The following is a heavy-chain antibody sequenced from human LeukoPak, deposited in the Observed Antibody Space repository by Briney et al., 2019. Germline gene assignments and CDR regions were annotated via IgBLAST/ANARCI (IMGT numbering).Heavy chain of an antibody. V-gene: IGHV3-30*04. J-gene: IGHJ4*02. CDR2: ISYDGSNK. D-gene: IGHD5-12*01. Sequence: GGSLRLFCSASGFTFSSYAMHWVRQAPGKGLEWVAVISYDGSNKYYADSVKGRFTISRDNSKNTLYLEMNSLRAEDTAVYYCARGGYSGYDSRSTSDYRGQGTLVTVSS. CDR1: GFTFSSYA. CDR3: ARGGYSGYDSRSTSDY.